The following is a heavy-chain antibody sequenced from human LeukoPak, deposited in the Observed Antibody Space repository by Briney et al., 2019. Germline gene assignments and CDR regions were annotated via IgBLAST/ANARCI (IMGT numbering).Heavy chain of an antibody. CDR1: GFTFSSFN. J-gene: IGHJ4*02. CDR3: AKGRGDIVATIDY. D-gene: IGHD5-12*01. Sequence: GGSLRLSCAASGFTFSSFNMNWVRQAPGKAMEWVSSIASSGTHIFYADSVRGRFTISRDNAKNSLYLQMDSLGPDDTAVYYCAKGRGDIVATIDYWGQGTLVTVSS. V-gene: IGHV3-21*01. CDR2: IASSGTHI.